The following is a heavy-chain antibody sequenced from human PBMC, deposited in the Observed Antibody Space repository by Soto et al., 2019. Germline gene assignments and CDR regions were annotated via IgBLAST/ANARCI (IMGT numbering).Heavy chain of an antibody. Sequence: GGSLRLSCSASGFSFNTYTMHWVRQAPGKGLEFVSAISRNGGNTYYADSVKGRFAISRDNSKNTLYLQMNSLRPEDTALYYCVKEGYMRSDWYGQFDCWGQGTLVTVSS. J-gene: IGHJ4*02. CDR3: VKEGYMRSDWYGQFDC. D-gene: IGHD6-19*01. CDR1: GFSFNTYT. CDR2: ISRNGGNT. V-gene: IGHV3-64D*06.